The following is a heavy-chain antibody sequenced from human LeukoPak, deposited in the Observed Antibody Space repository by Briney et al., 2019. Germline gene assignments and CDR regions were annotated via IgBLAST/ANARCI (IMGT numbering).Heavy chain of an antibody. D-gene: IGHD1-26*01. V-gene: IGHV3-30*02. CDR1: GFTFSSDG. J-gene: IGHJ5*02. CDR2: IRYDASHK. CDR3: AKAGGTYYPDHFDP. Sequence: PGGSLRLSCAASGFTFSSDGMHWVRQAPGKGLEWVAFIRYDASHKYYADSVKGRSTISRDNSKNTLYMQMDSLRVEDTAVYYCAKAGGTYYPDHFDPWGQGTLVTVSS.